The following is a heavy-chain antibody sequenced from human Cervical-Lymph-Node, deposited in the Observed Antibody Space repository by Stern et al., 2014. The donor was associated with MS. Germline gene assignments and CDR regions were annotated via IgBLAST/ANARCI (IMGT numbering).Heavy chain of an antibody. V-gene: IGHV3-64*01. CDR2: ISSDGGST. CDR1: GFSFRSYG. CDR3: ARDTDGGNSGCLV. J-gene: IGHJ4*02. Sequence: EVQLLESGGDWVQPGGSLRLSCAGSGFSFRSYGMQWVRQAPGKGLEYVAGISSDGGSTYYGNSVKGRFTISRDDSKNTLYLQMGSLGPEDMAVYYCARDTDGGNSGCLVWGQGTLVTVSS. D-gene: IGHD4-23*01.